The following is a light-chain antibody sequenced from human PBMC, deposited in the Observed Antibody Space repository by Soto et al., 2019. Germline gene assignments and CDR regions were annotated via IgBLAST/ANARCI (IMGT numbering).Light chain of an antibody. Sequence: EIVLTQSPATLSLSPGERATLSCRASQSVSSYLAWYQQKPGQAPRLLMYDTSNRAPGIPARFSGSGSRTDFTLTISSLEPEDFAVYFCQQRSKFLWTFGQGTKVDI. CDR3: QQRSKFLWT. J-gene: IGKJ1*01. V-gene: IGKV3-11*01. CDR2: DTS. CDR1: QSVSSY.